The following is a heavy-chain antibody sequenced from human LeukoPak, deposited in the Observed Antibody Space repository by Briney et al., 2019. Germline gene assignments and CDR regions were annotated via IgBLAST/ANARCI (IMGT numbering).Heavy chain of an antibody. D-gene: IGHD2-2*01. V-gene: IGHV4-39*01. J-gene: IGHJ6*02. CDR1: GGSIGSSSYY. CDR2: IYYSGTT. CDR3: TRHARVVPATGVDV. Sequence: SETLSLTCTVSGGSIGSSSYYWGWIRQPPGKGLEWIGSIYYSGTTYYNPSLKSRVTISVDTPKNEVSLKVPSVTAADTAIYYCTRHARVVPATGVDVWGQGTTVTVSS.